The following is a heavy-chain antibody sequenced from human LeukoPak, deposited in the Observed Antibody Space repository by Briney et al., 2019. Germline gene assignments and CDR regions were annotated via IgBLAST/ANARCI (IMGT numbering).Heavy chain of an antibody. CDR1: GFTFNGYA. J-gene: IGHJ4*02. CDR2: TGGSDDNT. Sequence: GGSVRLSCEGSGFTFNGYAFSWVRQAPGKGLEWVAVTGGSDDNTHYADSVKGRFTISRDNSEKRLFLQMNSLRPDDSALYYCTKDLMTGFSSGWYFAYWGQGTLVTVSS. D-gene: IGHD6-19*01. V-gene: IGHV3-23*01. CDR3: TKDLMTGFSSGWYFAY.